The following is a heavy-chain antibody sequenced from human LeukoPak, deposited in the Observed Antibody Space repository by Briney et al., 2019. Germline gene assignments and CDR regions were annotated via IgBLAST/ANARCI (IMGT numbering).Heavy chain of an antibody. D-gene: IGHD6-13*01. CDR1: GGSISSYY. J-gene: IGHJ3*01. CDR2: IYYSGNT. CDR3: ARLGIAATGPAV. Sequence: SETLSLTCTVSGGSISSYYWSWIRQPPGKGLEWIASIYYSGNTYYNPSLKSRVTISVDTSSNQFSLKLSSVTAADTAVYYCARLGIAATGPAVWGQGTMVSVSS. V-gene: IGHV4-59*05.